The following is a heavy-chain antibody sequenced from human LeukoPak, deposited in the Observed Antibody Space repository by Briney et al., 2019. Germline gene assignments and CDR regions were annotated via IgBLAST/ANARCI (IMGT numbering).Heavy chain of an antibody. D-gene: IGHD2/OR15-2a*01. V-gene: IGHV4-61*02. CDR1: GGSISSGSYY. CDR3: ASLGYYDY. Sequence: SETLSLTCTVSGGSISSGSYYWSWIRQPAGKGLEWIGRIYTSGSTNYNPSLKSRVTISVDTSKNKFSLKLSSVTAADTAVYYCASLGYYDYWGQGTLVTVSS. J-gene: IGHJ4*02. CDR2: IYTSGST.